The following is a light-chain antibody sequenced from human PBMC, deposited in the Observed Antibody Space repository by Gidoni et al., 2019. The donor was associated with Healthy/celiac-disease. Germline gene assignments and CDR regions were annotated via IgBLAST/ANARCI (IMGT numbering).Light chain of an antibody. CDR1: QSVSSN. CDR3: QQYNNWLSIT. Sequence: EIVMTQSPATLSVSPGERATLSCRASQSVSSNLAWYQQKPGQAPRLLIYGASTRATGIPARFSGSGSGTEFTLTLSSLQSEDFAVYYCQQYNNWLSITFGQXTRLEIK. CDR2: GAS. J-gene: IGKJ5*01. V-gene: IGKV3-15*01.